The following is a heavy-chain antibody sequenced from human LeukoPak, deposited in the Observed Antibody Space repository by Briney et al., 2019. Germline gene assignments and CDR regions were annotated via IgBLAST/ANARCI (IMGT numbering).Heavy chain of an antibody. CDR3: ARDDYGDYGGAWGWFDP. CDR1: GFTFDDYG. D-gene: IGHD4-17*01. J-gene: IGHJ5*02. V-gene: IGHV3-20*04. CDR2: INWNGGST. Sequence: GGSLRLSCAASGFTFDDYGMSWVRQAPGKGLEWVSGINWNGGSTGYADSVKGRFTISRDNAKNSLYLQMNSLRAEDTALYYGARDDYGDYGGAWGWFDPGGEGTLVAVSS.